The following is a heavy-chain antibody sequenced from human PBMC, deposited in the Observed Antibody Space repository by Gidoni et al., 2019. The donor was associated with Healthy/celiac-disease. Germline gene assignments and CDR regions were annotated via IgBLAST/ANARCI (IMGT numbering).Heavy chain of an antibody. D-gene: IGHD1-26*01. CDR3: ARSFSSGSYWGLGYYYGMDV. J-gene: IGHJ6*02. V-gene: IGHV3-33*01. Sequence: QVQLVESGGGVVQPGRSLRLSCAASGFTFSSYGMHWVRQAPGKGLEWVAVIWYDGSNKYYADSVKGRFTISRDNSKNTLYLQMNSLRAEDTAVYYCARSFSSGSYWGLGYYYGMDVWGQGTTVTVS. CDR2: IWYDGSNK. CDR1: GFTFSSYG.